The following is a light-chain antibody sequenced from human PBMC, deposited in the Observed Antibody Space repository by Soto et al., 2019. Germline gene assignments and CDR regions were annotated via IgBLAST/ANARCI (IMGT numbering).Light chain of an antibody. J-gene: IGKJ1*01. V-gene: IGKV3-20*01. Sequence: EIMMTQSPATLSVSPGERATLSCRASQSVSSYLVWYQQKPGQAPRLLIYGASSRATGIPVRFSGSGSETDFTLTITRLEPEDFAVYYCQQYSSSRTFGQGTKVDI. CDR1: QSVSSY. CDR3: QQYSSSRT. CDR2: GAS.